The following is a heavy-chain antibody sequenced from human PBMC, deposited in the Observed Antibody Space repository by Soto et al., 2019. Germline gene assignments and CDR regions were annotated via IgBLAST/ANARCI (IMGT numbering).Heavy chain of an antibody. CDR2: IIPIFGTP. J-gene: IGHJ4*02. V-gene: IGHV1-69*01. Sequence: QVQLLQSGAEVKKPGSSVKVSCTASGGTFTTHAFNWVRQAPGQGHEWVGGIIPIFGTPNYAQKFQGRVSITADASTSPVYMELSSLRSDETAVYYCARDLEFRDGNISPLDYWGQGTLVTVSS. CDR3: ARDLEFRDGNISPLDY. D-gene: IGHD3-10*01. CDR1: GGTFTTHA.